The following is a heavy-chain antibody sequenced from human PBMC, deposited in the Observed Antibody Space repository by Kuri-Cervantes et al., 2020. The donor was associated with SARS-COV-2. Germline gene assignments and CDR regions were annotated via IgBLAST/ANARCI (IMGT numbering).Heavy chain of an antibody. J-gene: IGHJ4*02. CDR2: ISWNSGSI. CDR3: ASGYGSGSYYSIPSDY. Sequence: SLKISCAASGFTFDDYAMHWVRQAPGKGLEWVSGISWNSGSIGYADSVKGRFTISRDNAKNSLYLQMNSLRAENTAVYYCASGYGSGSYYSIPSDYWGQGTLVTDSS. D-gene: IGHD3-10*01. V-gene: IGHV3-9*01. CDR1: GFTFDDYA.